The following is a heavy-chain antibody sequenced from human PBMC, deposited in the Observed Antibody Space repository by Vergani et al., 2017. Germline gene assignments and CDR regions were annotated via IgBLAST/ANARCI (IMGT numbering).Heavy chain of an antibody. J-gene: IGHJ4*02. CDR2: IHYSENT. D-gene: IGHD3-10*01. CDR3: ARHGGSGNFYHLFDS. V-gene: IGHV4-59*11. CDR1: FDSIRNLY. Sequence: QVQLQESGPGLVKSSETLSLTCSVSFDSIRNLYCNWIRQPPGKGLEWIGSIHYSENTNYNPSLKTRVTISVDTSKNQFSLPLTSVTAADTAVYYCARHGGSGNFYHLFDSWGQGTLVTVSS.